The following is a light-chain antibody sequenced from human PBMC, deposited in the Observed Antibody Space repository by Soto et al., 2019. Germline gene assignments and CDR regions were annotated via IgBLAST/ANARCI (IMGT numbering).Light chain of an antibody. CDR3: CSLTTSHTYV. CDR1: SSDVGSYDY. J-gene: IGLJ1*01. Sequence: QSALIQPPSVSGSPGQSVTISCTGTSSDVGSYDYVSCYQQHPGTVPSPMIYNVNSRPSGVPDRFSGSRSGNTASMSISGLQADDEADYYCCSLTTSHTYVFGSGTKLTVL. CDR2: NVN. V-gene: IGLV2-11*01.